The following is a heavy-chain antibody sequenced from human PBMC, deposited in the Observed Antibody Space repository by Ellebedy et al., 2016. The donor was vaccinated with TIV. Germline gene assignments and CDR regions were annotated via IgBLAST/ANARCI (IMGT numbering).Heavy chain of an antibody. J-gene: IGHJ6*02. CDR2: IIPIFGTA. CDR3: ARGSGYSTYYYGMDV. CDR1: GYTFTSYA. Sequence: SVKVSXXASGYTFTSYAISWVRQAPGQGLEWMGGIIPIFGTANYAQKFQGRVTITADKSTSTAYMELSSLRSEDTAVYYCARGSGYSTYYYGMDVWGQGTTVTVSS. D-gene: IGHD5-18*01. V-gene: IGHV1-69*06.